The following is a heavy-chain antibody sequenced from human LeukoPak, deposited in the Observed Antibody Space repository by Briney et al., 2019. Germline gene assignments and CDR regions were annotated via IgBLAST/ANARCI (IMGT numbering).Heavy chain of an antibody. CDR1: GFTVSSNY. CDR3: ARAGSHWHYVY. Sequence: GGSLRLSRAASGFTVSSNYMSWVRQAPGKGLEWVSVLYGGGSTYYADSVKGRFTISRDNAKNSLSLQMNNLRVEDTAVYYCARAGSHWHYVYWGQGTVVTVSS. J-gene: IGHJ4*02. CDR2: LYGGGST. D-gene: IGHD3-10*01. V-gene: IGHV3-53*01.